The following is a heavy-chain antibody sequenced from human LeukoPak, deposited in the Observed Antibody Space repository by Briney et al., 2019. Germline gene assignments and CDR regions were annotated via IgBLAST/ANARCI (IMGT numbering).Heavy chain of an antibody. Sequence: GGSLRLSCAASGNYRMHWVRQAPGKGLVWVSHINSDGSWTSYADSVKGRFTISKDNAKNTVYLQMSSLRAEDTAVYYCVSFYETYWGRGTLVTVSS. D-gene: IGHD2/OR15-2a*01. CDR2: INSDGSWT. CDR3: VSFYETY. CDR1: GNYR. V-gene: IGHV3-74*01. J-gene: IGHJ4*02.